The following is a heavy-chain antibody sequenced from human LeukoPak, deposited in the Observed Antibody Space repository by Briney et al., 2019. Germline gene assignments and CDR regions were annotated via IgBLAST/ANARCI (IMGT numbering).Heavy chain of an antibody. CDR2: VYASGNT. V-gene: IGHV4-61*02. CDR1: GGSLSSGRYY. J-gene: IGHJ5*02. Sequence: SQTLSLTCTVSGGSLSSGRYYWSWIRQPAGKGLEWIGRVYASGNTNYNPSLKSRITISIDTSQNQFSLMLSSVTAADTAVYYCARLLEVSSTFDPWGQGTLVTVSS. CDR3: ARLLEVSSTFDP. D-gene: IGHD5/OR15-5a*01.